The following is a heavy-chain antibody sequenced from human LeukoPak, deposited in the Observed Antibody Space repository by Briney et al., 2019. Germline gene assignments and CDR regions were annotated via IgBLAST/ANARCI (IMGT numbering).Heavy chain of an antibody. CDR2: ISGSGGST. J-gene: IGHJ4*02. Sequence: GGSLRLSCAASGFTFSSYAMSWVRQAPGKGLEWVSAISGSGGSTYYADSVEGRFTISRDNSKNTLYLQMNSLRAEDTAVYYCAKTSYSYGYGYFDYWGQGTLVTVSS. V-gene: IGHV3-23*01. CDR3: AKTSYSYGYGYFDY. CDR1: GFTFSSYA. D-gene: IGHD5-18*01.